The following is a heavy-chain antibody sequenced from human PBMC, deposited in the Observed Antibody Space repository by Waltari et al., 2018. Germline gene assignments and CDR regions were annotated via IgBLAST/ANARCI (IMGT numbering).Heavy chain of an antibody. V-gene: IGHV1-2*02. D-gene: IGHD6-13*01. CDR1: GYTFTGYY. CDR3: ARAPRTGIADRNYYYYYMDV. Sequence: QVQLVQSGAEVKKPGASVKVSCKASGYTFTGYYMHWVRQAPGQGLEWMGWINPNSGGTNYAQKFQGRVTMTRDTSISTAYMELSRLRSDDTAVYYCARAPRTGIADRNYYYYYMDVWGKGTTVTISS. J-gene: IGHJ6*03. CDR2: INPNSGGT.